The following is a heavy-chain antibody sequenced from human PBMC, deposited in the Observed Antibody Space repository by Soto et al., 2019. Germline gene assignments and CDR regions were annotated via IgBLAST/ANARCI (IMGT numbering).Heavy chain of an antibody. CDR3: ARGFYWWGGCYSDFEY. CDR2: IIPIFGTT. D-gene: IGHD2-21*02. CDR1: GGTFSNYP. Sequence: VQLVQSGAEVKKPGSSVKVSCKASGGTFSNYPFIWVRQAPGQGLDWMGGIIPIFGTTDYGQRFQGRVTITADESTNTAHLELSSLGSDDPGGYYCARGFYWWGGCYSDFEYWGQGTLVTVSS. J-gene: IGHJ4*02. V-gene: IGHV1-69*01.